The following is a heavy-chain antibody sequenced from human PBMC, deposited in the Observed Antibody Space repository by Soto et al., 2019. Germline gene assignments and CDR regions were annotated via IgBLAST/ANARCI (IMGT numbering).Heavy chain of an antibody. CDR3: ARVLRKTFDY. D-gene: IGHD2-8*02. V-gene: IGHV4-61*05. J-gene: IGHJ4*02. CDR1: GGSISSSSYY. CDR2: IYYSGST. Sequence: SETLSLTCTVSGGSISSSSYYWSWIRQPPGKGLEWIGYIYYSGSTNYNPSLKSRVTISVDTSKNQFSLKLSSVTAADTAVYYCARVLRKTFDYWGQGTLVTVSS.